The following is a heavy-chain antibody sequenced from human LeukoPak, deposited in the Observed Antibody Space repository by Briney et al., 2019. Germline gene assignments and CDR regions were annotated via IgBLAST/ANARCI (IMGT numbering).Heavy chain of an antibody. CDR3: ARVWAWESGNYFDN. J-gene: IGHJ4*02. D-gene: IGHD1-26*01. CDR2: IRGDAGST. CDR1: GFTFGAFG. Sequence: PGGSLRLSCAASGFTFGAFGMTWVRQAPGKGLEWVSAIRGDAGSTGYADSVKGRFTISRDNAKNSLYLQMNSLRVEDTALYYCARVWAWESGNYFDNWGQGTLVTVSS. V-gene: IGHV3-20*04.